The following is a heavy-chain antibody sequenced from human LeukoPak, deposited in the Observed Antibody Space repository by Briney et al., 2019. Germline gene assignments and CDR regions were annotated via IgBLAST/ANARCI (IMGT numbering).Heavy chain of an antibody. J-gene: IGHJ4*02. CDR2: ISSSGSTI. CDR3: ARWNRYPYYFDY. Sequence: GGSLRLSCAASGFTFSSYEMNWVRQAPGKGLEWVLYISSSGSTIYYADSVKGRFTISRDNAKNSLYLQMNSLRAEDTAVYYCARWNRYPYYFDYWGQGTLVTVSS. CDR1: GFTFSSYE. V-gene: IGHV3-48*03. D-gene: IGHD1-1*01.